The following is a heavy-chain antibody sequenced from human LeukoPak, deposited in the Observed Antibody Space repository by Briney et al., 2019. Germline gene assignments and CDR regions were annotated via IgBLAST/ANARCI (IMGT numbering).Heavy chain of an antibody. D-gene: IGHD3-9*01. CDR3: ARAHFDWLRNYYFDY. CDR2: IYSGGST. V-gene: IGHV3-53*01. Sequence: GGSLRLSCAASGFTVSSNYMSWVRQAPGKGLEWGSVIYSGGSTYYADSVKGRFTISRDNYKNTLYLQMNSLRAEDTDVYYCARAHFDWLRNYYFDYWGQGTLVSVSS. CDR1: GFTVSSNY. J-gene: IGHJ4*02.